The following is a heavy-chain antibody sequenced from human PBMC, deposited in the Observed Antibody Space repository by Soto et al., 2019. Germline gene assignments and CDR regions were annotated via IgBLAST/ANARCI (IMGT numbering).Heavy chain of an antibody. CDR2: ISGSGGST. CDR1: GFTFSSYA. J-gene: IGHJ4*02. CDR3: AKIVEDRDEVYLPPWYYFDY. D-gene: IGHD1-20*01. Sequence: PGGSLRLSCAASGFTFSSYAMSWVRQAPGKGLEWVSAISGSGGSTYYADSVKGRFTISRDNSKNTLYLQMNSLRAEDTAVYYCAKIVEDRDEVYLPPWYYFDYWGQGTLVTVSS. V-gene: IGHV3-23*01.